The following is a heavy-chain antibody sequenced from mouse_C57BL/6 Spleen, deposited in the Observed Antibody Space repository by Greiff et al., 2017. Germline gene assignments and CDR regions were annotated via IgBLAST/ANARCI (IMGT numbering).Heavy chain of an antibody. CDR3: ARSGAYYSNSFAY. V-gene: IGHV1-64*01. J-gene: IGHJ3*01. Sequence: QVQLQQPGAALVKPGASVKLSCKASGYTFTSYWMHWVKQRPGQGLEWIGMIHPNSGSTNYNEKFKSKATLTVDKSSSTAYMQLSSLTSEDSAVYYCARSGAYYSNSFAYWGQGTLVTVSA. CDR2: IHPNSGST. CDR1: GYTFTSYW. D-gene: IGHD2-5*01.